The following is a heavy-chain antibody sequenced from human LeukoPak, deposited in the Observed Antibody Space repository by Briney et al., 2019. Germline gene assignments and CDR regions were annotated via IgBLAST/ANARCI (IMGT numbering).Heavy chain of an antibody. Sequence: GGSLRLSCAASGFTFSSYGMHWVRQAPGKGLGWVAVIWYDGSNKYYADSVKGRFTISRDNSKNTLYLQMNSLRAEDTAVYYCAREHQLLYRGAFDIWGQGTMVTVSS. J-gene: IGHJ3*02. V-gene: IGHV3-33*01. CDR3: AREHQLLYRGAFDI. CDR1: GFTFSSYG. CDR2: IWYDGSNK. D-gene: IGHD2-2*02.